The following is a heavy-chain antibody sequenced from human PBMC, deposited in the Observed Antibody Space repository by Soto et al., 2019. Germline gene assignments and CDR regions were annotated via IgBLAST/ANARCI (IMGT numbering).Heavy chain of an antibody. D-gene: IGHD3-10*01. CDR1: GGSISRDY. Sequence: TLSLTCTVSGGSISRDYWTWIRQPPGKGLEWIGYIHYRGTTNYNPSLKSRVTISVDTPKNQFFLKLTSVTAADTAVYYCARHEVRDGSGSYPLDAWGQGNLVTVSS. J-gene: IGHJ4*02. CDR3: ARHEVRDGSGSYPLDA. CDR2: IHYRGTT. V-gene: IGHV4-59*08.